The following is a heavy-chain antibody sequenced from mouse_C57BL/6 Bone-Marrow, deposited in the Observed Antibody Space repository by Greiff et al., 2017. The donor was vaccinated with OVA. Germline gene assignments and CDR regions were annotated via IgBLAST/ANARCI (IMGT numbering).Heavy chain of an antibody. D-gene: IGHD2-5*01. CDR2: ISSGSSTI. V-gene: IGHV5-17*01. J-gene: IGHJ4*01. CDR3: ARFYSNYVSYAMDY. Sequence: EVKLVESGGGLVKPGGFLKLSCAASGFTFSDYGMHWVRQAPEKGLEWVAYISSGSSTIYYADTVKGRFTISRDNAKNTLFLQMTSLRSEDTAMYYCARFYSNYVSYAMDYWGQGTSVTVSS. CDR1: GFTFSDYG.